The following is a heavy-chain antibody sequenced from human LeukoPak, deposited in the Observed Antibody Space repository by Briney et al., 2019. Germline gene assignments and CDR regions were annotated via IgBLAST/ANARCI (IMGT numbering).Heavy chain of an antibody. V-gene: IGHV3-30*02. CDR2: IRSDGSNK. D-gene: IGHD2-15*01. Sequence: PGGSLRLSCAASGFTFSNYGMHWVRQAPGKGLEWVAFIRSDGSNKNYADSVKGRFTISRDNSKNTLYLQMNSLRTEDTAVYYCAVRGYCSGGSCNYYHMDVWGKGTTVTISS. CDR1: GFTFSNYG. J-gene: IGHJ6*03. CDR3: AVRGYCSGGSCNYYHMDV.